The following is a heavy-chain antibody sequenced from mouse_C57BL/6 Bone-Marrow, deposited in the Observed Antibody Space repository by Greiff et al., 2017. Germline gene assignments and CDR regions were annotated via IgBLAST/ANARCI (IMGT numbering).Heavy chain of an antibody. V-gene: IGHV1-76*01. CDR1: GYTFTDYY. D-gene: IGHD3-3*01. J-gene: IGHJ3*01. CDR3: ARRRLGDY. CDR2: IYPGSGNT. Sequence: VQLQQSGAELVRPGASVKLSCKASGYTFTDYYINWVKQRPGQGLEWIARIYPGSGNTYYNEKFKGKATLTAEKSSSTAYMQLSSLTSEDSAVYFCARRRLGDYWGQGTLVTVSA.